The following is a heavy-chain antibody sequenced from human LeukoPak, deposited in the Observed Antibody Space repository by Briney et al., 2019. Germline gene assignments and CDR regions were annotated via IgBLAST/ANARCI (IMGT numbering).Heavy chain of an antibody. Sequence: SETLSLTCAVYGGSFSGYYWSWIRQPPGKGLEWIGEINHSGSTNYNPSLKSRVTISVDTSKNQFSLKLSSVTAADTAVYYCARGRSSWPFYYFDYWGQGTLVTVSS. CDR2: INHSGST. D-gene: IGHD6-13*01. J-gene: IGHJ4*02. CDR1: GGSFSGYY. CDR3: ARGRSSWPFYYFDY. V-gene: IGHV4-34*01.